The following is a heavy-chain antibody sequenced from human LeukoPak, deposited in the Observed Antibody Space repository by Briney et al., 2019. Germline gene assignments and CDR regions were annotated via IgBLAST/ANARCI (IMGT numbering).Heavy chain of an antibody. V-gene: IGHV4-59*01. CDR3: ARVAAVGTGGNWFDP. J-gene: IGHJ5*02. CDR1: GDSISSDY. CDR2: IYYSGST. Sequence: SETLSLTCTVSGDSISSDYWTWIRQPPGKGLEWIGYIYYSGSTKYNPSLKSRVTISVVTSKQFSLKLSSVTAADTAMYYSARVAAVGTGGNWFDPWGQGTLVTVSS. D-gene: IGHD6-13*01.